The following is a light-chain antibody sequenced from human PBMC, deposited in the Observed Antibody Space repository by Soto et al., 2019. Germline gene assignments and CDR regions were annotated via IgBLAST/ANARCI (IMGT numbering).Light chain of an antibody. CDR3: QHYGTTPTWT. CDR1: QSISTNY. V-gene: IGKV3-20*01. J-gene: IGKJ1*01. Sequence: EIVLTQSPVTLSLSPGETATLSCRASQSISTNYLAWYQQKPGQAPRPLIFGASSRASGIPGRFSGSGSGTDFTPTISRREPEDFAVYYCQHYGTTPTWTFGQGTKVEIK. CDR2: GAS.